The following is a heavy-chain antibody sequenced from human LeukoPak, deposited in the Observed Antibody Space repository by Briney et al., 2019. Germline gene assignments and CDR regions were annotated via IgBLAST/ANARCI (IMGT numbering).Heavy chain of an antibody. V-gene: IGHV4-28*03. CDR1: GYSIRSTNW. CDR3: ARGEEQWLEWYFDL. D-gene: IGHD6-19*01. CDR2: IYYSGST. Sequence: SETLSLTCAVSGYSIRSTNWWGWIRQPPGKGLEWIGYIYYSGSTYYTPSLKSRVTISVDTSKNQFSLKLNSVTAADTAVYHCARGEEQWLEWYFDLWGRGTLVTVSS. J-gene: IGHJ2*01.